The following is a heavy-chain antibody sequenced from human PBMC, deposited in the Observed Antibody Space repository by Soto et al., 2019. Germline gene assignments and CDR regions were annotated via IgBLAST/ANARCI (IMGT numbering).Heavy chain of an antibody. Sequence: PSETLSLTCTVSGGSISSGGYYWSWIRQHPGKGLEWIGYIYYSGSTYYNPSLKSRVTISVDTSKNQFSLKLSSVTAADTAVYYCARVLRITMVRDNLGYFDYWGQGTLVTVSS. D-gene: IGHD3-10*01. CDR3: ARVLRITMVRDNLGYFDY. V-gene: IGHV4-31*03. J-gene: IGHJ4*02. CDR1: GGSISSGGYY. CDR2: IYYSGST.